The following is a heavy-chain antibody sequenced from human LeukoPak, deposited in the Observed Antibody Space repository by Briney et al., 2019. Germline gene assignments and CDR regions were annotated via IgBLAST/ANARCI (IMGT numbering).Heavy chain of an antibody. Sequence: GGSLRLSCAASGFTFSSYAMSWVRQAPGKGLEWVSAISGSGDSTYYADSVKGRFTISRDNSKNTLYLQMNSLRAEDTAVYYCAKWPWIQGTCWFDPWGQGTLVTVSS. D-gene: IGHD5-18*01. V-gene: IGHV3-23*01. J-gene: IGHJ5*02. CDR3: AKWPWIQGTCWFDP. CDR2: ISGSGDST. CDR1: GFTFSSYA.